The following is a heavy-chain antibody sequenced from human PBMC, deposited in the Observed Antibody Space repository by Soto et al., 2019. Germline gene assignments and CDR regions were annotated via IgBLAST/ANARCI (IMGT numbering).Heavy chain of an antibody. V-gene: IGHV4-34*01. CDR2: INHSGST. CDR1: GGSFSGYY. J-gene: IGHJ5*02. CDR3: ARGLATAMLHTNWFDP. D-gene: IGHD5-18*01. Sequence: PSETLSLTCAVYGGSFSGYYWSWIRQPPGKGLEWIGEINHSGSTNYNPSLKSRVTISVDTSKNQFSLKLSSVTAADTAVYYCARGLATAMLHTNWFDPWGQGTLVTVSS.